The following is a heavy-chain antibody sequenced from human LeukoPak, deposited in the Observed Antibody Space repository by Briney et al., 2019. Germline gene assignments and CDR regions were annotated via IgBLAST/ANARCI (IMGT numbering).Heavy chain of an antibody. Sequence: GESLRLSCAASGFTFSTYSMNWVRQAPGKGLEWVSSISSSSDYIYYADSVKGRFTISRDNAKNSVYLQMNSLRVEDTAVYYCARTPRGGVTAIYWGQGTLVTVSS. CDR3: ARTPRGGVTAIY. J-gene: IGHJ4*02. D-gene: IGHD2-21*02. V-gene: IGHV3-21*01. CDR2: ISSSSDYI. CDR1: GFTFSTYS.